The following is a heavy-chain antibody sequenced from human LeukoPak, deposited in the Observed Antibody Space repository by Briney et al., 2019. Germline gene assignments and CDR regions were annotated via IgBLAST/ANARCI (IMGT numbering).Heavy chain of an antibody. J-gene: IGHJ4*02. V-gene: IGHV3-21*01. CDR3: AREDSSGWGEFDY. D-gene: IGHD6-19*01. CDR2: ISSSSSYI. CDR1: GGSISSSS. Sequence: ETLSLTCTVSGGSISSSSYYWGWIRQPPGKGLEWVSSISSSSSYIYYADSVKGRFTISRDNAKNSLYLQMNSLRAEDTAVYYCAREDSSGWGEFDYWGQGTLVTVSS.